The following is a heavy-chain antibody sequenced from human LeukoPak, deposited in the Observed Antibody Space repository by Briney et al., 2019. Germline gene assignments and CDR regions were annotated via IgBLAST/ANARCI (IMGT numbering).Heavy chain of an antibody. D-gene: IGHD2-15*01. V-gene: IGHV3-53*05. J-gene: IGHJ4*02. CDR3: AKHGLPLVVISAPLDY. CDR1: GFTVSSNY. CDR2: IYSGGST. Sequence: GGSLRLSCAASGFTVSSNYMSWVRQAPGKGLEWVSVIYSGGSTYYADSVKGRFTISRDNSKNTVYLQMNSLRAEDTAVYYCAKHGLPLVVISAPLDYWGQGTLVTVAS.